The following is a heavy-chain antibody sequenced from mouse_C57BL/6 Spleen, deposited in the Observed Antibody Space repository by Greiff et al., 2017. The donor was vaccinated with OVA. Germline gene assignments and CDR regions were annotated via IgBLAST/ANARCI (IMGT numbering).Heavy chain of an antibody. CDR1: GYTFTSYW. Sequence: QVQLQQPGAELVRPGSSVKLSCKASGYTFTSYWMHWVKQRPIQGLEWIGNIDPSDSETHYNQKFKDKATLTVDKSSSTAYMQLSSLTSEDSAVYYCARSRGSSSYFDYWGQGTTLTVSS. CDR2: IDPSDSET. CDR3: ARSRGSSSYFDY. D-gene: IGHD1-1*01. J-gene: IGHJ2*01. V-gene: IGHV1-52*01.